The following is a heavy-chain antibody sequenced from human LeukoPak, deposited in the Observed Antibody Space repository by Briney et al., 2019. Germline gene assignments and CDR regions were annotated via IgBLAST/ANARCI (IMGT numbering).Heavy chain of an antibody. CDR2: ISGSDGST. CDR3: AKLAGGNPIDY. V-gene: IGHV3-23*01. D-gene: IGHD4-23*01. J-gene: IGHJ4*02. CDR1: GGSISSYY. Sequence: ETLSLPCTVSGGSISSYYWSWVRQAPGKGLEWVSAISGSDGSTYYADSVKGRFTISRDNSKNTLYLQMNSLRAEDTAVYYCAKLAGGNPIDYWGQGTLVTVSS.